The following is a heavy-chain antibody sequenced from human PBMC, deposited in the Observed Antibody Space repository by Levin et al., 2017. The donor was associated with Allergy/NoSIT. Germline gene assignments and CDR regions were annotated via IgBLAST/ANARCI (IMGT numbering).Heavy chain of an antibody. Sequence: SQTLSLTCAISGDSVSSNSAAWNWIRQSPSRGLEWLGRTYYRSKWYNDYAVSVKSRITINPDTSKNQFSLQLNSVTPEDTAVYYCARDLPVLLWFGELIPNWFDPWGQGTLVTVSS. CDR1: GDSVSSNSAA. J-gene: IGHJ5*02. D-gene: IGHD3-10*01. CDR3: ARDLPVLLWFGELIPNWFDP. CDR2: TYYRSKWYN. V-gene: IGHV6-1*01.